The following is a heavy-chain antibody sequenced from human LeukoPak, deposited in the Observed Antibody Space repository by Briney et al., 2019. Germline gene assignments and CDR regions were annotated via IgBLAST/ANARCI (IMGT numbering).Heavy chain of an antibody. J-gene: IGHJ2*01. CDR3: ARVRYYDSSGRGSRVVVEEDWYFDL. Sequence: ASVKVSCKASGYTFTSYYMHWVRQAPGQGLDWMGIINPSGGSTSYAQKFQGRVTMTRDTATSTVYMELSSLRSEDTAVYYCARVRYYDSSGRGSRVVVEEDWYFDLWGRGTLVTVSS. CDR2: INPSGGST. D-gene: IGHD3-22*01. V-gene: IGHV1-46*01. CDR1: GYTFTSYY.